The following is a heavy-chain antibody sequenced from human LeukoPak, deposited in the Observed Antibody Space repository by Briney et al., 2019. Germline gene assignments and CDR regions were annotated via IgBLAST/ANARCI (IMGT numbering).Heavy chain of an antibody. CDR3: ARVGLLWFGELWY. J-gene: IGHJ4*02. D-gene: IGHD3-10*01. CDR1: GGSFSGYY. Sequence: SETLSPTCAVYGGSFSGYYWSWIRQPPGKGLEWIGEINHSGSTNYNPSLKSRVTISVDTSKNQFSLKLSSVTAADTAVYYCARVGLLWFGELWYWGQGTLVTVSS. CDR2: INHSGST. V-gene: IGHV4-34*01.